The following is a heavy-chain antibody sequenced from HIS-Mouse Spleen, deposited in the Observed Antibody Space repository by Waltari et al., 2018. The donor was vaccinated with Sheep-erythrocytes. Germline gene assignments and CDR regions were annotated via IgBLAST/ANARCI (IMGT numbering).Heavy chain of an antibody. CDR2: ISSSSSYR. J-gene: IGHJ3*02. Sequence: EVQLVESGGGLVKPGGSLRLSCAASGFTFSSYSMNWVRQAPGKGLGGVSSISSSSSYRYDADSGKGRFTISRDNAKNSLYLQMNSLRAEDTAVYYCARDSMGHDAFDIWGQGTMVTVSS. D-gene: IGHD3-10*01. V-gene: IGHV3-21*01. CDR1: GFTFSSYS. CDR3: ARDSMGHDAFDI.